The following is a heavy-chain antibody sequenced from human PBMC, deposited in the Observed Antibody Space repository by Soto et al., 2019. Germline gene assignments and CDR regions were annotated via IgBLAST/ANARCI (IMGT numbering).Heavy chain of an antibody. CDR1: GGSISSSSYY. J-gene: IGHJ6*02. CDR3: ARHYPWGGYYYYGMDV. V-gene: IGHV4-39*01. CDR2: IYYSGST. D-gene: IGHD3-16*01. Sequence: SETLSLTCTVSGGSISSSSYYWGWIRQPPGKGLEWIGSIYYSGSTYYNPSLKSRVTISVDTSKNQFSLKLSSVTAADTAVYYCARHYPWGGYYYYGMDVWGQGTTVTVPS.